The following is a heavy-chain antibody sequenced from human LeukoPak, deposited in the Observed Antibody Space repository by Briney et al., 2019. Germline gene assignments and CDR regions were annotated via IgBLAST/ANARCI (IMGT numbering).Heavy chain of an antibody. CDR2: ISAYNGNT. J-gene: IGHJ6*02. V-gene: IGHV1-18*01. D-gene: IGHD6-13*01. Sequence: ASVKVSCKASGYTFTSYGISWVRQAPGQGLEWMGWISAYNGNTSYAQKLQGRVTMTTDTSTSTAYMELRSLRSDDTAVYYCARDGAYSSSWYWGTYYYYGMDVWGQGTTVTVSS. CDR3: ARDGAYSSSWYWGTYYYYGMDV. CDR1: GYTFTSYG.